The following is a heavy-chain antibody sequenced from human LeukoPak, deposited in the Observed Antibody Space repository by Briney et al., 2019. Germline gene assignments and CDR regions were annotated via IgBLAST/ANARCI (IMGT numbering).Heavy chain of an antibody. V-gene: IGHV3-23*01. CDR3: ASSGSMVRGANDAFDI. J-gene: IGHJ3*02. Sequence: GGSLRLSCAASGFTFSSYAMSWVRQAPGKGLEWVSAISGSGGSTYYADSVKGRFTISRDNSKNTLYLQMNSLRAEDTAVYYCASSGSMVRGANDAFDIWGQGTMVTVSS. CDR1: GFTFSSYA. CDR2: ISGSGGST. D-gene: IGHD3-10*01.